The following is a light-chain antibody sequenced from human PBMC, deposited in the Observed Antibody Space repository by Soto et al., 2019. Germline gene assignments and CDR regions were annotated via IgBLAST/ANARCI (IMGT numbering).Light chain of an antibody. J-gene: IGLJ1*01. CDR3: SSFTSRNTHV. CDR1: SGDVGAYNF. Sequence: QSALTQPASVSGSPGQSITISCTGTSGDVGAYNFVCWYQQYPGKAPKLMIYEVTNRPSGVSNRFSGSKSGNTASLSISGLQPEDEADYYCSSFTSRNTHVFGTGTKVTVL. CDR2: EVT. V-gene: IGLV2-14*03.